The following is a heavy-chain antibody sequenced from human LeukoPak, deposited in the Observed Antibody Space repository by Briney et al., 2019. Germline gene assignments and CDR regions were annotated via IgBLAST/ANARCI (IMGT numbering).Heavy chain of an antibody. V-gene: IGHV4-31*03. CDR3: ARADTVVINYFDY. D-gene: IGHD4-23*01. J-gene: IGHJ4*02. CDR1: GGSISSGGYY. Sequence: SETLSLTCTVSGGSISSGGYYWSWIRQHPGKGLEWIGHIYYSGSTYYNPSLKSRVTISVDTSKNQFSLKLSSVTAADTAVYYCARADTVVINYFDYWGQGTLVTVSS. CDR2: IYYSGST.